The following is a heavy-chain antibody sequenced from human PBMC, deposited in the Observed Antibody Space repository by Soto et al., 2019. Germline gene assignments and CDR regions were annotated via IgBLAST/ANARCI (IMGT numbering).Heavy chain of an antibody. J-gene: IGHJ4*02. V-gene: IGHV4-30-4*01. CDR3: ARAGFWSGLLDY. CDR2: IYYSGST. D-gene: IGHD3-3*01. Sequence: PSETLSLTCTVSGGSISSGDYYWSWIRQPPGKGLEWIGYIYYSGSTYYNPSLKSRVTISVDTSKNQFSLKLSSVTAADTAVYYCARAGFWSGLLDYWGQGTLVTVSS. CDR1: GGSISSGDYY.